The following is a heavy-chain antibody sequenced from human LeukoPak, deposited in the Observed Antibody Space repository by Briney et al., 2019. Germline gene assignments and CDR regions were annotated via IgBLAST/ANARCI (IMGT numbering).Heavy chain of an antibody. V-gene: IGHV1-69*05. CDR2: IIPIFGTA. J-gene: IGHJ4*02. Sequence: ASVAVSCKACGWTFSSYAISWVRQAPGQGREWMGRIIPIFGTANYAQKVQGRVTITTDRSPSTAYLELSSLRSEDTAVYYCARDEGIWSGYDYAPFDYWGQGTLVTVSS. CDR3: ARDEGIWSGYDYAPFDY. CDR1: GWTFSSYA. D-gene: IGHD3-3*01.